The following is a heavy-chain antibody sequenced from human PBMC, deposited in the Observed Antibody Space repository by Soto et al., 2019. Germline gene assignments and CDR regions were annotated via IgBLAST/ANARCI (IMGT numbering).Heavy chain of an antibody. J-gene: IGHJ4*02. CDR1: GFMFSTYA. D-gene: IGHD3-10*01. Sequence: QVQLVESGGGVVQPGTSLRLSCSASGFMFSTYAMHWVRQAPGKGLEWVAVLWHDDSIQYYADSVKGRFTVSRDNSKNTLYLQMHSLRAEDTAVYFCARPLYTHGYGEVFDSWGQGTLVTVSS. CDR2: LWHDDSIQ. V-gene: IGHV3-33*01. CDR3: ARPLYTHGYGEVFDS.